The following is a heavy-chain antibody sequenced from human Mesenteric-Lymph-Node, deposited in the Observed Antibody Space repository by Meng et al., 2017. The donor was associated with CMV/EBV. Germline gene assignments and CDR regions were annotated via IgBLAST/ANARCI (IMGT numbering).Heavy chain of an antibody. Sequence: RGSLRLSCAASGFTFSSYSMNWVRQAPGKGLEWVSSISSSSSYIYYADSVKGRFTISRDNAKNSLYLQMNSLRAEDTAVYYCARDLTTVTYAFDIWGQGTMVTVSS. CDR3: ARDLTTVTYAFDI. CDR2: ISSSSSYI. CDR1: GFTFSSYS. D-gene: IGHD4-17*01. V-gene: IGHV3-21*01. J-gene: IGHJ3*02.